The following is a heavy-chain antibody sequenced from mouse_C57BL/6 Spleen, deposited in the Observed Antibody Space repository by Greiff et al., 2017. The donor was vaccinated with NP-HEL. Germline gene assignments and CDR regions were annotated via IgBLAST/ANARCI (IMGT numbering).Heavy chain of an antibody. J-gene: IGHJ3*01. CDR2: INPNNGGT. V-gene: IGHV1-18*01. CDR3: ARSFDYDDWFAY. CDR1: GYTFTDYN. Sequence: EVHLVESGPELVKPGASVKIPCKASGYTFTDYNMDWVKQSHGKSLEWIGDINPNNGGTIYNQKFKGKATLTVDKSSSTAYMELRSLTSEDTAVYYCARSFDYDDWFAYWGQGTLVTVSA. D-gene: IGHD2-4*01.